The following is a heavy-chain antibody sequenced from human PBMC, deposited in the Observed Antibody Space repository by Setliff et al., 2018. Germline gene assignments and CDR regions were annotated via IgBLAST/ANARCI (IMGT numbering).Heavy chain of an antibody. V-gene: IGHV4-4*07. J-gene: IGHJ3*02. CDR2: IHSSGNT. Sequence: PSETLSLTCNVSGGSISTYYWSWTRQPAGEGLEWIGRIHSSGNTNYKPSLKSRVTMSVDTTKNQFSLKLSSVTAADTAVYYCARAGAIQGGFDIWGQGTVVTVSS. D-gene: IGHD7-27*01. CDR3: ARAGAIQGGFDI. CDR1: GGSISTYY.